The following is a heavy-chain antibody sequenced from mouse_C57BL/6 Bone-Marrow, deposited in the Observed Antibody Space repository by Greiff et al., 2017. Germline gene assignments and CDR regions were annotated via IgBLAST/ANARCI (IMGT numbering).Heavy chain of an antibody. CDR1: GYTFTSYT. J-gene: IGHJ1*03. Sequence: VQLQQSGAELARPGASVKMSCKASGYTFTSYTMHWVKQRPGQGLEWIGYINPSSGYTKYNHKFKDKATLTADKSSSTAYLQLSSLTSEGSAVYYCARCYSWYFDVWGTGTTGTVSS. V-gene: IGHV1-4*01. D-gene: IGHD1-1*01. CDR2: INPSSGYT. CDR3: ARCYSWYFDV.